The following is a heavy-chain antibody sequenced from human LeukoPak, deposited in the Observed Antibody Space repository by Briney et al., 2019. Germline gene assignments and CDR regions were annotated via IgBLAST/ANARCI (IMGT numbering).Heavy chain of an antibody. CDR1: GFTFTSYA. CDR3: AKRPTVTASDHFDY. V-gene: IGHV3-23*01. J-gene: IGHJ4*02. D-gene: IGHD4-17*01. Sequence: GGSLRLSCAASGFTFTSYAMSWVRQAPGKGLQWVSPINGRGDDTHYADSVKDRFSISRDNSKNTLYLHMNSLRAEDTAVYYCAKRPTVTASDHFDYWGQGTLVTVSS. CDR2: INGRGDDT.